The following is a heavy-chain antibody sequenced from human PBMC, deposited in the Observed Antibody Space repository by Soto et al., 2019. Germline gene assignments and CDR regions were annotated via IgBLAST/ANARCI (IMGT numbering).Heavy chain of an antibody. CDR2: MNRNIGNT. D-gene: IGHD3-16*01. V-gene: IGHV1-8*01. J-gene: IGHJ6*03. CDR3: ARVPFMTMSGSSFYCHYMDA. CDR1: GYTFTSYD. Sequence: QVQVVQSGAEVKKPGASVKVSCKASGYTFTSYDVTWVRQAPGQGLEWMGWMNRNIGNTGYAQKFQGRVTITRDTSIRTAYMEMSTLTTDDTAVYYCARVPFMTMSGSSFYCHYMDAWGKGTTVTVSS.